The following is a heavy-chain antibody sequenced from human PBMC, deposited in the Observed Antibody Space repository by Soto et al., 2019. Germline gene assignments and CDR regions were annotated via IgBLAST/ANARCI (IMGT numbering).Heavy chain of an antibody. CDR3: VKPGVVSPLGFDY. CDR2: INYNGDTT. V-gene: IGHV3-64D*06. D-gene: IGHD2-8*02. J-gene: IGHJ4*02. Sequence: EVQLVESGGDLVQPGGSLRLSCSVSGFTFSSSAMHWVRQAPAKGLEPVSAINYNGDTTYYADSVKGRFTISRDNSENTLYLQMSSLKTEDTAVYYCVKPGVVSPLGFDYWGQGTLVTVSS. CDR1: GFTFSSSA.